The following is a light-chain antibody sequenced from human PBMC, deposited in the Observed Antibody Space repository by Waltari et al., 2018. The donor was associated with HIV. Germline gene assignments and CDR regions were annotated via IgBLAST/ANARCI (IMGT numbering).Light chain of an antibody. Sequence: QSALTQPASVSGSPGQAITIPCSGSNSDLGAYTLISWYQQFPGKAPKLILYETTRRPSGVSNRYSGSKSGYTASLTISALQADDEADYYCSSYARRGGLVFGGGTKVTVL. CDR3: SSYARRGGLV. V-gene: IGLV2-23*01. CDR2: ETT. CDR1: NSDLGAYTL. J-gene: IGLJ2*01.